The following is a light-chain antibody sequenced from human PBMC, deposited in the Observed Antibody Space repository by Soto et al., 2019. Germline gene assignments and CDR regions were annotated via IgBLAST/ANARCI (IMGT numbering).Light chain of an antibody. J-gene: IGKJ3*01. CDR1: QSVSSL. CDR2: DAS. Sequence: EIVLTQSPATLSLSPGERATLSCRASQSVSSLLAWYQQKSGQPPRLLISDASNRATGVPARFSGSGSGTDFTLIISRLEPEDFAMYYCQQYGDSPFTFGPGTKVDI. V-gene: IGKV3-11*01. CDR3: QQYGDSPFT.